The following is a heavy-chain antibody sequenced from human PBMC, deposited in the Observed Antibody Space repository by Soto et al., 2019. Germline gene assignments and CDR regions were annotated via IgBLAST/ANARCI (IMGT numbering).Heavy chain of an antibody. CDR1: GITFNNYG. D-gene: IGHD3-22*01. V-gene: IGHV3-30*18. CDR2: ISSDGSDK. CDR3: AKDAYYGSSGYYYYFEY. Sequence: QVQLVESGGGVVQPGRSLRLSCAASGITFNNYGFHWVRQAPGKGLEWVAVISSDGSDKDYVDSVKGRFTISRDNIRNTLYLEMNSLRAEDTAVYYCAKDAYYGSSGYYYYFEYWGQGTMVTVSS. J-gene: IGHJ4*02.